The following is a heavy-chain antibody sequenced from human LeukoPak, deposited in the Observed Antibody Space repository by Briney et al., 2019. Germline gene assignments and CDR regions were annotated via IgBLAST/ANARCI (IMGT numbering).Heavy chain of an antibody. J-gene: IGHJ6*03. CDR3: ARGDYDFWSGLYYTDV. CDR2: IYYSGST. CDR1: GGSISSYY. D-gene: IGHD3-3*01. V-gene: IGHV4-59*01. Sequence: SETLSLTCTVSGGSISSYYWSWIRQPPGKGLEWIGYIYYSGSTNYNPSLKSRVTISVDTSKNQFSLKLSSVTAADTAVYYCARGDYDFWSGLYYTDVWGKGTTVTVSS.